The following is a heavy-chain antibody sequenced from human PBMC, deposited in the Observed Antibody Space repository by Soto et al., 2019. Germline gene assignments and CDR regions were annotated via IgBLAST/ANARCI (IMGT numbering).Heavy chain of an antibody. CDR3: ARDGAGYCSGGSCYVY. CDR1: GGTFSSYT. V-gene: IGHV1-69*08. D-gene: IGHD2-15*01. CDR2: IIPILGIA. Sequence: QVQLVQSGAEVKKPGSSVKVSCKASGGTFSSYTISWVRQAPGQGLEWMGRIIPILGIANYAQKFQGRVTITADKSTSTAYMELSSLRSEDTAVYYCARDGAGYCSGGSCYVYWGQGTLVNVSS. J-gene: IGHJ4*02.